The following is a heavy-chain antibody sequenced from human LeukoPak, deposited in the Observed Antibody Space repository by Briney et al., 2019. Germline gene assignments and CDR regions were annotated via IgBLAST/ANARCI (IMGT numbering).Heavy chain of an antibody. D-gene: IGHD5-18*01. CDR1: GFTFDDYG. V-gene: IGHV3-7*01. J-gene: IGHJ4*02. Sequence: PGGSLRLSCAASGFTFDDYGMSWVRQAPGKGLEWVANIKPDGSEKYYVDSVRGRFTISRDNAKNSLYLQMNSLRAEDTAVYYCGVGRYNYGYDYWGQGTLVTVSS. CDR2: IKPDGSEK. CDR3: GVGRYNYGYDY.